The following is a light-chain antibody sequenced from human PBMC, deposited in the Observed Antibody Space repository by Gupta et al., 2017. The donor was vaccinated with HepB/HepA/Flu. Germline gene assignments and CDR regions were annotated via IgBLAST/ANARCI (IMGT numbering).Light chain of an antibody. Sequence: SALSQPSSVSGSPGHSITISCPGTSNDVGSYHFVSWYRQHPGNAPKRMIHEVTKRPSGVSNRFSGSKSGNTASLTISGLQAEDEADYYCCSYAGNSLWVFGGGTKVTVL. J-gene: IGLJ3*02. CDR3: CSYAGNSLWV. V-gene: IGLV2-23*02. CDR1: SNDVGSYHF. CDR2: EVT.